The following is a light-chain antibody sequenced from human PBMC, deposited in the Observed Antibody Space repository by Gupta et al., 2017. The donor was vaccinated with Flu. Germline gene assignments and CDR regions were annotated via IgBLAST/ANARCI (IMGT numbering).Light chain of an antibody. V-gene: IGLV2-14*01. CDR3: SSYTSISTGV. Sequence: QSALTQPASVSGSPGPSLTISCTGTSSDVGGYSFVSWYQQHPGKAPKLLIYEVTYRPSGISSRFSGSKSGNTASLTISGLQAEDEADYYCSSYTSISTGVFGGGTKLTVL. CDR1: SSDVGGYSF. CDR2: EVT. J-gene: IGLJ3*02.